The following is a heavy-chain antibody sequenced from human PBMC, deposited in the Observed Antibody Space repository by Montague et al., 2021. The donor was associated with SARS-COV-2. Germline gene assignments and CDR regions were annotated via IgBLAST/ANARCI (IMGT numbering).Heavy chain of an antibody. Sequence: TLSLTCTVSGGSISSGSYYWSWIRQPAGKGLEWIGRISISGSTNYNPSLKSRVTISVDTSKNQFSLKLSSVTAADTAVYYGARDIAVAGLFDYLGQGTLVTVSS. CDR2: ISISGST. J-gene: IGHJ4*02. D-gene: IGHD6-19*01. CDR1: GGSISSGSYY. CDR3: ARDIAVAGLFDY. V-gene: IGHV4-61*02.